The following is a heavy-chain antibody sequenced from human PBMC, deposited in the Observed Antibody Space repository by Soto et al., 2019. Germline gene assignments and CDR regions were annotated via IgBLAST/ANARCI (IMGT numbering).Heavy chain of an antibody. Sequence: EVQLVESGGGLVQPGGSLRLSCTASGFTFRNYWMSWVRQAPGKGLEWVANMNQDGREKYYVDSVEGRFTISRDNAKNSPYLQMNNLRAEDPAVYYCAQQPNWGPGTLVTVSS. J-gene: IGHJ4*02. D-gene: IGHD6-13*01. CDR1: GFTFRNYW. CDR3: AQQPN. CDR2: MNQDGREK. V-gene: IGHV3-7*01.